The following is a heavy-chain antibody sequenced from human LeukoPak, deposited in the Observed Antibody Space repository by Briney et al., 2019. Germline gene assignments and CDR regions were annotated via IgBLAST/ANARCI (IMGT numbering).Heavy chain of an antibody. CDR3: ARTYCAEDCSIRYFDY. CDR1: GYILSSYN. J-gene: IGHJ4*02. CDR2: IKPSGGDT. D-gene: IGHD2-21*02. Sequence: GASVKVSCTASGYILSSYNMHWVRQAPGQGLEWLGIIKPSGGDTKYAQKFQGRVTLTRDKSTSTVYMELSSLTSDDTAVYYCARTYCAEDCSIRYFDYWGQGTLVSVSS. V-gene: IGHV1-46*01.